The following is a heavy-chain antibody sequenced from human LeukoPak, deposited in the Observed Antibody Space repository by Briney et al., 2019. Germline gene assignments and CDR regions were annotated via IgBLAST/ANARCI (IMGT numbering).Heavy chain of an antibody. CDR2: VHSSGST. D-gene: IGHD3-10*01. CDR3: ARSRGDYGSGSLGH. CDR1: ARPISSGNYY. V-gene: IGHV4-61*02. J-gene: IGHJ5*02. Sequence: SQTQSLTCTVYARPISSGNYYWNWIRQPAGKGLQWIGRVHSSGSTNHNPSLKSRVTISRDTSKNQFSLTVSSVTAADTAMYFCARSRGDYGSGSLGHWGQGTLVIVSS.